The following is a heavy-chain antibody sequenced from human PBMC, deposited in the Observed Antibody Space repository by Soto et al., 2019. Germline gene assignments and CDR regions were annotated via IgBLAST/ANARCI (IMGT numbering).Heavy chain of an antibody. Sequence: QVQLQQWGAGLLKPSETLSLTCAVYGGSFSGYYWSWIRQPPGKGLEWIGEINHSESTKYNPSLKSRVTISGDTSSNQFSLKLTSVTAADTAVYYCARDLGTYYYAMDVWGQGTTVTVSS. CDR1: GGSFSGYY. V-gene: IGHV4-34*01. CDR2: INHSEST. D-gene: IGHD3-16*01. CDR3: ARDLGTYYYAMDV. J-gene: IGHJ6*02.